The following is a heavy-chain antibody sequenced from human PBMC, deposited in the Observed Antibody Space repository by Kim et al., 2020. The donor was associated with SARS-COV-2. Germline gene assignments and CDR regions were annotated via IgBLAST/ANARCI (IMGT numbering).Heavy chain of an antibody. CDR1: GFTFSRHA. V-gene: IGHV3-23*01. CDR2: IDSRGGNT. Sequence: GGSLRLSCGASGFTFSRHAMSWVRQASGKGLEWVSTIDSRGGNTYYADPAKGRFTISRDNSKNTLYLETNSLRAEDTAVYYCAKYYRAPGNRNGMDVWGQGATVTVSS. D-gene: IGHD3-10*01. J-gene: IGHJ6*02. CDR3: AKYYRAPGNRNGMDV.